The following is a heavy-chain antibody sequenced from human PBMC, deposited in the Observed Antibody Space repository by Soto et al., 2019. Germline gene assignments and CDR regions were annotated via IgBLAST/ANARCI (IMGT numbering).Heavy chain of an antibody. CDR2: MNPNSGNT. V-gene: IGHV1-8*01. D-gene: IGHD2-2*01. CDR1: GYTFTSYD. J-gene: IGHJ4*02. Sequence: EASVKVSCKASGYTFTSYDINWVRQATGQGLEWMGWMNPNSGNTGYAQKFQGRVTMTRNTSISTAYMELSSLRSEDTAVYYCARGLGWSYQLLPIALYYFDYWGQGTLVTVSS. CDR3: ARGLGWSYQLLPIALYYFDY.